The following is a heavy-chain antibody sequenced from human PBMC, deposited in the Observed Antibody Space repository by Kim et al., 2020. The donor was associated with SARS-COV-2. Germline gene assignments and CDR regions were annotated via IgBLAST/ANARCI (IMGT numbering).Heavy chain of an antibody. V-gene: IGHV3-53*04. CDR2: IFSGGST. J-gene: IGHJ6*03. CDR3: ARAGDIDDRITRWAYNYYYVDV. Sequence: GGSLRLSCAASGITVSSNYMSWVRQAPGKGLEWVSFIFSGGSTYYAGSVKGRFTTSRNNSKNTLYLQMNSLRAEDTAVYYCARAGDIDDRITRWAYNYYYVDVWGRGTTVTVSS. CDR1: GITVSSNY. D-gene: IGHD3-16*01.